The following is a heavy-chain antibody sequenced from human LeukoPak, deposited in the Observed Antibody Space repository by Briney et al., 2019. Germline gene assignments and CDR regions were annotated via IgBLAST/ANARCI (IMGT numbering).Heavy chain of an antibody. Sequence: SETLSLTCTVSGGSISSSSYYWGWIRPPPGKGLEWIGSIYYSGSTYYNPSLKSRVTISVDTSKNQFSLKLSSVTAADTAVYYCARTYYYDSSGYYYPQPNWFDPWGQGTLVTVSS. CDR1: GGSISSSSYY. CDR3: ARTYYYDSSGYYYPQPNWFDP. CDR2: IYYSGST. V-gene: IGHV4-39*07. J-gene: IGHJ5*02. D-gene: IGHD3-22*01.